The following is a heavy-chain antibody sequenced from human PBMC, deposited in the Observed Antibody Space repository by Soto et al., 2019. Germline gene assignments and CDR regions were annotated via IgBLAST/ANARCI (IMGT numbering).Heavy chain of an antibody. D-gene: IGHD4-4*01. CDR3: ARGRDYSNLIYYYYYGMDV. J-gene: IGHJ6*02. Sequence: PSETLSLTCTVSGGSISSGDYYWSWIRQPPGKGLEWIGYIYYSGSTYYNPSLKSRVTISVDTSKNQFSLKLSSVTAADTAVYYCARGRDYSNLIYYYYYGMDVWGQGTTVTVSS. CDR2: IYYSGST. V-gene: IGHV4-30-4*01. CDR1: GGSISSGDYY.